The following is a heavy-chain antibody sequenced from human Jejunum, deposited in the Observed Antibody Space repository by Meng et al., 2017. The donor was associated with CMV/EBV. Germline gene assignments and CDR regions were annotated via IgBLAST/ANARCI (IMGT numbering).Heavy chain of an antibody. J-gene: IGHJ4*02. Sequence: SLSLSCAVSGFPFSNYWMHWVRPAPGKGLVWVSRINNDGSSTNYADSLKGRFTLSRDNAKNTLYLQMNSLRAEDTGVYYCARGLDYWGQGTLVTVSS. CDR1: GFPFSNYW. CDR2: INNDGSST. CDR3: ARGLDY. V-gene: IGHV3-74*01.